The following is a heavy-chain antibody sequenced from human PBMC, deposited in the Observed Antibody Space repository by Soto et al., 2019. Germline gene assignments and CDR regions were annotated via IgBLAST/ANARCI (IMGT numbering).Heavy chain of an antibody. CDR1: GGSISVYY. CDR3: ARGVGSSPPRY. Sequence: PSETLSLTCTISGGSISVYYWSWIRQSPRQGLEWIGYVYDNGRPYYSPSLKSRVTISADTSKNQISLKLTSATAADTAVDYCARGVGSSPPRYWGQGTLVTVSS. J-gene: IGHJ4*02. V-gene: IGHV4-59*01. D-gene: IGHD3-9*01. CDR2: VYDNGRP.